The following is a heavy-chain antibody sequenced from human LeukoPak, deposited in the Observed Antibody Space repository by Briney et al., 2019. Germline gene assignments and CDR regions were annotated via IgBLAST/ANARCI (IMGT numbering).Heavy chain of an antibody. CDR2: INHSGST. CDR1: GGSFSGYY. Sequence: PSETLSLTCAVYGGSFSGYYWNWIRQPPGKGLEWIGEINHSGSTNYNPSLKSRVTISVDTSKNQFSLKLSSVTAADTAVYYCARIWHIKDAFDIWGQGTMVTVSS. CDR3: ARIWHIKDAFDI. J-gene: IGHJ3*02. V-gene: IGHV4-34*01. D-gene: IGHD2-21*01.